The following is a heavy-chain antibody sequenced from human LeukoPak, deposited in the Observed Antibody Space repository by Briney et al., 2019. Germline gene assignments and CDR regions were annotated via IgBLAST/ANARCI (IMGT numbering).Heavy chain of an antibody. Sequence: GGSLRLSCAASGFTFSSYGMHWVRQAPGKGLEWVAFIRYDGSNKYYADSVKGRFTISRDNSKNTLYLQMNSLRAEDTAVYYCAKSPRQWLNRINWFDPWGQGTLVTVSS. CDR3: AKSPRQWLNRINWFDP. D-gene: IGHD6-19*01. J-gene: IGHJ5*02. CDR2: IRYDGSNK. V-gene: IGHV3-30*02. CDR1: GFTFSSYG.